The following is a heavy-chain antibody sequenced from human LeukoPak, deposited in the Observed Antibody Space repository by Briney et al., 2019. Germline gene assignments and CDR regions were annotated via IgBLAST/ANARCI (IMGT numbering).Heavy chain of an antibody. D-gene: IGHD6-19*01. Sequence: SETLSLTCTVSGGSISSYYWSWIQQPPGKGLEWIGYIYYSGSTNYNPSLKSRVTISVDTSKNQFSLKLSSVTAADTAVYYCARGGGSGWYLFDYWGQGTLVTVSS. CDR1: GGSISSYY. V-gene: IGHV4-59*01. CDR2: IYYSGST. J-gene: IGHJ4*02. CDR3: ARGGGSGWYLFDY.